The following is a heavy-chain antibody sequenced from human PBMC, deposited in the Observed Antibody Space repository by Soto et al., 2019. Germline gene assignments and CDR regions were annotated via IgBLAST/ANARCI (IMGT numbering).Heavy chain of an antibody. CDR3: ESGVGSLGGSSGWPEYAFDV. D-gene: IGHD6-19*01. J-gene: IGHJ3*01. V-gene: IGHV1-69*01. Sequence: QVQLVQSGAAVRKPGSSVKVSCNASGGNFTKYDITWVRQAPRQGLEWMGGIVHLPGTTNYAQKFRGRVTISAEESTSTAYLELSSLRSEETAVYYCESGVGSLGGSSGWPEYAFDVWGQGTIVIGSS. CDR2: IVHLPGTT. CDR1: GGNFTKYD.